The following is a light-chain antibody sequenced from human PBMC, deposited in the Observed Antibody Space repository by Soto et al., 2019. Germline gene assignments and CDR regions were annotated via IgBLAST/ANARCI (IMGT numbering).Light chain of an antibody. CDR2: LGS. Sequence: EIVLTQSPLSLPVTPGEPASISCRSSRNLLHSNGYYYLDWYLQKPGQSPQLLIYLGSNRASGVPDRFSGSRAGTDFTLTVSRVESGDVEGYLSAEGLATPFTFCEATKVDIK. J-gene: IGKJ4*01. V-gene: IGKV2-28*01. CDR1: RNLLHSNGYYY. CDR3: AEGLATPFT.